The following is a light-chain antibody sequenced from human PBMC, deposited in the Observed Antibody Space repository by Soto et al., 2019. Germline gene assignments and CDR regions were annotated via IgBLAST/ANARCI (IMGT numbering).Light chain of an antibody. Sequence: QSALTQPPSASGSPGQSVTISCTGTSSDVGAFNYVSWYQQYPGEAPKLIIYEVTKRPSGVPDRFSGSKSGSTASLTVSGLQAEDEADYYCSSYTSSSTRVVFGGGTKLTVL. V-gene: IGLV2-8*01. CDR2: EVT. CDR3: SSYTSSSTRVV. J-gene: IGLJ2*01. CDR1: SSDVGAFNY.